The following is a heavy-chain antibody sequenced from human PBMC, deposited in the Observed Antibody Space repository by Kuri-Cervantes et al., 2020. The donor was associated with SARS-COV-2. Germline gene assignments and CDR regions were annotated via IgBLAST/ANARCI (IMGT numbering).Heavy chain of an antibody. CDR3: ARDVSYYGMDV. Sequence: SETLSLTCTVSGGSLSPHYWSWVRQPPGKGLEWIGYIYNSGSTIYNPSLKSRVTISVDTSKNQFSLKLSSVTAADTAVYYCARDVSYYGMDVWGQGTTVTVSS. J-gene: IGHJ6*02. V-gene: IGHV4-4*08. CDR2: IYNSGST. CDR1: GGSLSPHY.